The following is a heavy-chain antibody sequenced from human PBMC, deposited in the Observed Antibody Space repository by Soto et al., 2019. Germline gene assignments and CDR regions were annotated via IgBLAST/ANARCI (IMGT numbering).Heavy chain of an antibody. Sequence: SETLSLTCAVSGDSINYYYWTWIRQSPGKGLEWIGYIYYTGSTSYNPSLKSRLTISVDTSKSQFSLKLSSVTAADTAVYYCARVANTGRFYFDFWGHGTLVTVSS. CDR1: GDSINYYY. CDR2: IYYTGST. CDR3: ARVANTGRFYFDF. V-gene: IGHV4-59*01. J-gene: IGHJ4*01. D-gene: IGHD1-1*01.